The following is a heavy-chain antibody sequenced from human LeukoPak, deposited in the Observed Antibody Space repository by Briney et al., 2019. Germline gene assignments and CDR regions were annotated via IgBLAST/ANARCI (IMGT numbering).Heavy chain of an antibody. CDR1: GFTFSSYG. Sequence: PGGSLSLSCAASGFTFSSYGMRWARQAPGKGLEWVAFIRCDGGNKYYADSVKGRLTISRDNSKNTLYLQLNCLRAEAPLVYFCAKGYWLCGVGSCYWGQGTLVTVSS. V-gene: IGHV3-30*02. D-gene: IGHD2-15*01. CDR3: AKGYWLCGVGSCY. J-gene: IGHJ4*02. CDR2: IRCDGGNK.